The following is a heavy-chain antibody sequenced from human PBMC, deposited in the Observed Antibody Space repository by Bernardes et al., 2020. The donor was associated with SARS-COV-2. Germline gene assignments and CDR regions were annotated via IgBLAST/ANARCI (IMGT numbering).Heavy chain of an antibody. CDR3: ARVDWRYFDQ. CDR2: INHSGSA. V-gene: IGHV4-34*01. J-gene: IGHJ4*01. Sequence: SETLSLTCAVYGGSFSAYYWSWIRKRPGKGLEWIGEINHSGSANYNPSLESRVTISVDTSKNQFSLRLKSVTAADTALYYCARVDWRYFDQWGHGSLVTVSS. CDR1: GGSFSAYY. D-gene: IGHD3-9*01.